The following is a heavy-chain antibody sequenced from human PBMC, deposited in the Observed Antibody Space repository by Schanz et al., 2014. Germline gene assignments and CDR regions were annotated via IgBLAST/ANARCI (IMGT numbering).Heavy chain of an antibody. D-gene: IGHD6-19*01. V-gene: IGHV3-64*01. Sequence: LVESGGGVVQPGRSLRLSCAASGFTFSSYAMHWVRQAPGKGLEYVSTINSNGGSTYYANSVKGRFSISRDNSKNTLYLQMGSLRAEGMAVYCCARGRAVAGTGYFDYWGQGTLVTVSS. CDR2: INSNGGST. CDR3: ARGRAVAGTGYFDY. J-gene: IGHJ4*02. CDR1: GFTFSSYA.